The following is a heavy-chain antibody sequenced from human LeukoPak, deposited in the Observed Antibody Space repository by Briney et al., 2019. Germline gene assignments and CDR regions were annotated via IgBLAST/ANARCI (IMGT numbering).Heavy chain of an antibody. Sequence: NSSETLSLTCTVSGGSISSYYWSWIRQPPGKGLEWIGYIYNSGRTNYNPSLKSRVTISVDTSKNQFSLKLSSVTAADTAVYYCAREVHDYGDYKWFDPWGQGTLVTVSS. V-gene: IGHV4-59*01. CDR2: IYNSGRT. CDR3: AREVHDYGDYKWFDP. J-gene: IGHJ5*02. CDR1: GGSISSYY. D-gene: IGHD4-17*01.